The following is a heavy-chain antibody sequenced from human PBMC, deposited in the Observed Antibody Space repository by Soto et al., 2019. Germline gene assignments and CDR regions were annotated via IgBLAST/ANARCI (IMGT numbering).Heavy chain of an antibody. CDR3: AKGPDRSSGYYYEGYYYGMDV. Sequence: PGGSLRLSCAASGFTFSSYAMSWVRQAPGKGLEWVSAISGSGGSTYYADSVKGRFTISRDNSKNTLYLQMNSLRAEDTAVYYCAKGPDRSSGYYYEGYYYGMDVWGQGTTVTVS. CDR2: ISGSGGST. J-gene: IGHJ6*02. CDR1: GFTFSSYA. D-gene: IGHD3-22*01. V-gene: IGHV3-23*01.